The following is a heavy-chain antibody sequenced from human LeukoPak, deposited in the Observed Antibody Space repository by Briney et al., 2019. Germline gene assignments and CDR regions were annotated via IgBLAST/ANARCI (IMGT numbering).Heavy chain of an antibody. Sequence: PSETLSLTCTVSRASITSYHWSWIRQPAGKGLEWIGRIYTSGATNYNPSFNSRVTMSITSRNQFSLKLTSVTAADTATYYCVRDGVLVPPTTSGVGSTYYHYYYMDVWGKGTTVTISS. D-gene: IGHD1-26*01. V-gene: IGHV4-4*07. J-gene: IGHJ6*03. CDR1: RASITSYH. CDR3: VRDGVLVPPTTSGVGSTYYHYYYMDV. CDR2: IYTSGAT.